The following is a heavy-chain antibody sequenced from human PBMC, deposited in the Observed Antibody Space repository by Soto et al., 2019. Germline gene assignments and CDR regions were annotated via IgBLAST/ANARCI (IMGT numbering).Heavy chain of an antibody. J-gene: IGHJ4*02. Sequence: QVQLVESGGGLVKPGGSLRLSCAAAGFTFSDYQMSWIRQAPGKGLEWLSYISSSGSSMFYADSVRGRFTISRDNAKNSLYLQRNSLRAEDTAVYYCAAQSPDDFSALDYWGQGSLVTVSS. CDR3: AAQSPDDFSALDY. CDR1: GFTFSDYQ. CDR2: ISSSGSSM. D-gene: IGHD3-3*01. V-gene: IGHV3-11*01.